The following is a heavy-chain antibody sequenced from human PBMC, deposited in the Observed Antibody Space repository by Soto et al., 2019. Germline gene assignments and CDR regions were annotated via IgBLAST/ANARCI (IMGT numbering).Heavy chain of an antibody. Sequence: GGSLRLSCAASGFTFNTWMHWVRQAPGEGLVWVSSIDSDGSITSYADFVKGRFTISRDNAKNTLYLQMNSLRAEDTAVYYCATLGLQQAFWGQGTLVTVSS. CDR2: IDSDGSIT. D-gene: IGHD2-21*02. CDR1: GFTFNTW. J-gene: IGHJ4*02. CDR3: ATLGLQQAF. V-gene: IGHV3-74*01.